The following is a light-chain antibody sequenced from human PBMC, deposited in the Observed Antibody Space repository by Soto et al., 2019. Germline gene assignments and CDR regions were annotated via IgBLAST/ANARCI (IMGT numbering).Light chain of an antibody. CDR3: QQYGSSPRT. V-gene: IGKV3-20*01. J-gene: IGKJ1*01. Sequence: IAFTQFPATPSSSPGERSTLSCRASQSVSSSYLAWYQQKPGQGPRXXIYGASSRATGIPDRFSGSGSGTDLTITISRLEPEDCEVYDCQQYGSSPRTFGQGTKVDIK. CDR1: QSVSSSY. CDR2: GAS.